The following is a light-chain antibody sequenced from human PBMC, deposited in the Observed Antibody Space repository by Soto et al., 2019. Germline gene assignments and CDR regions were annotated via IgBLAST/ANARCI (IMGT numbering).Light chain of an antibody. CDR1: QSIANY. Sequence: DIPMTQSPSSLSASVGDRVTITCRASQSIANYVNWYQQKPGKAPKLLVYSISSLPNGVPSRFSGSRSGTDFTLTISSLQPEDSATFYCQQSYSTPYTFGQGTNLEIK. CDR3: QQSYSTPYT. CDR2: SIS. J-gene: IGKJ2*01. V-gene: IGKV1-39*01.